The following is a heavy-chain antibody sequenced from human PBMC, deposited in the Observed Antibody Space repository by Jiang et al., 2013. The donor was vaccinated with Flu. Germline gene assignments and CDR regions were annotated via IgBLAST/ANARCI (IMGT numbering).Heavy chain of an antibody. V-gene: IGHV5-51*01. J-gene: IGHJ5*02. D-gene: IGHD3-10*01. Sequence: FQGQVTISADKSISTAYLQWSSLKASDTAMYYCARSVVRGVNGWFDPWGQGTLVTVSS. CDR3: ARSVVRGVNGWFDP.